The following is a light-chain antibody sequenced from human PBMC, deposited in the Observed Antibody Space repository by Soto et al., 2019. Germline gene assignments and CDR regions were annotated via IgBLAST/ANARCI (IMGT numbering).Light chain of an antibody. J-gene: IGKJ1*01. CDR2: DTS. Sequence: EIVLTQSPGTLSLSPGERATLSCRASQSVSSSYLGWYQQKPGQAPRLLIYDTSNRATGIPDRFSGSGSGTDYTLTIRRLEPDDFAVYYCHQYGASRWTFGQGIKVEIK. CDR1: QSVSSSY. V-gene: IGKV3-20*01. CDR3: HQYGASRWT.